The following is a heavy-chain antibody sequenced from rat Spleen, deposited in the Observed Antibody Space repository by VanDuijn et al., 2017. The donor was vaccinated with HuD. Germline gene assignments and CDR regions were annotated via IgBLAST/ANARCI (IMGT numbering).Heavy chain of an antibody. CDR2: ISTGGGNT. CDR1: GFIFNNYW. J-gene: IGHJ2*01. Sequence: EVQLVESGGGLVQPGRSLKLSCEASGFIFNNYWMTWIRQAPGKGLEWVASISTGGGNTYYRDSVKGRFTISRDNAKNTQYLQMDSLRSEDTATYYCARQGNSGYHYFDYWGQGVMVTVSS. D-gene: IGHD4-3*01. V-gene: IGHV5S13*01. CDR3: ARQGNSGYHYFDY.